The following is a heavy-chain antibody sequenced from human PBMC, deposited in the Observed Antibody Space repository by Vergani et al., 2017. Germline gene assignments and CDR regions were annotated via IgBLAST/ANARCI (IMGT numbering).Heavy chain of an antibody. CDR1: GGSFSGYY. V-gene: IGHV4-34*01. Sequence: QVQLQQWGAGLLKPSETLSLTCAVYGGSFSGYYWSWIRQPPGKGLEWIGEINHSGRTNYNPSLKSRVTISVDTSKNKFSLKLSSVTAADTAVYYCARDLKLWNYGNWGQGTLVTVSS. D-gene: IGHD1-7*01. CDR3: ARDLKLWNYGN. J-gene: IGHJ4*02. CDR2: INHSGRT.